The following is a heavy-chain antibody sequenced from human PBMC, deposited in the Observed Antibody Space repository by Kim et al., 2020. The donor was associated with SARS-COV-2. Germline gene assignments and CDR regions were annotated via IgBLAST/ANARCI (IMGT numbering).Heavy chain of an antibody. CDR3: ARGGITMIVPHDY. D-gene: IGHD3-22*01. CDR2: IIPIFGTA. V-gene: IGHV1-69*13. J-gene: IGHJ4*02. CDR1: GGTFSSYA. Sequence: SVKVSCKASGGTFSSYAISWVRQAPGQGLEWMGGIIPIFGTANYAQKFQGRVTITADEYTSTAYMELSSLRSEDTAVYYCARGGITMIVPHDYWGQGTLVTVSS.